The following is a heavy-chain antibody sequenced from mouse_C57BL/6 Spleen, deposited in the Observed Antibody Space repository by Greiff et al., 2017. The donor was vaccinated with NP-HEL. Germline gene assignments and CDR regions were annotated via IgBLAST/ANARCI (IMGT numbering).Heavy chain of an antibody. J-gene: IGHJ4*01. Sequence: QVQLQQSGAELVKPGASVKLSCKASGYTFTEYTIHWVKQRSGQGLEWIGWFYPGSGSITYNEKFKDKATLTADKSSSTVYMELSRLTSEDSAVYFCARHCYYYGSSHVPYAMDYWGQGTSVTVSS. V-gene: IGHV1-62-2*01. CDR3: ARHCYYYGSSHVPYAMDY. CDR1: GYTFTEYT. D-gene: IGHD1-1*01. CDR2: FYPGSGSI.